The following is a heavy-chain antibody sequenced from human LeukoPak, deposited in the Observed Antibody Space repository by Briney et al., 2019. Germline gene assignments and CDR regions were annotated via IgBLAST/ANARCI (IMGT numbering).Heavy chain of an antibody. Sequence: ASVKVSCKASGYTFTSYGISWVRQAPGQGLEWMGWISAYDGNTNYAQTLQGSVTMTTDTSTSTAYMELRSLRSDDTAVYYCARVRWFGELNQPDAFDIWGQGTTVTVSS. CDR3: ARVRWFGELNQPDAFDI. J-gene: IGHJ3*02. D-gene: IGHD3-10*01. CDR2: ISAYDGNT. CDR1: GYTFTSYG. V-gene: IGHV1-18*04.